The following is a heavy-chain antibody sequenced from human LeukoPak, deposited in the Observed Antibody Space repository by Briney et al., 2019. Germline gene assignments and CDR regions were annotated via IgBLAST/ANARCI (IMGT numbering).Heavy chain of an antibody. J-gene: IGHJ4*02. CDR2: MYYSGST. CDR3: ARTPATTWTNHFDY. CDR1: GGSISTYY. Sequence: SETLSLTCTVSGGSISTYYWNWVRQSPGKGLEWIGYMYYSGSTNYNPSLKSRVTISVDTSKNESSLKLSSVTAADTAVYYCARTPATTWTNHFDYWGQGTLVTVSS. D-gene: IGHD4-17*01. V-gene: IGHV4-59*01.